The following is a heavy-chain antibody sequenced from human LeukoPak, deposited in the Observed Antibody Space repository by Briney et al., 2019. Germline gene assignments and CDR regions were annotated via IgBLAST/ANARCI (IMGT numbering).Heavy chain of an antibody. J-gene: IGHJ4*02. D-gene: IGHD3-10*01. CDR3: AAAAYGSGSYTVDY. CDR2: IYYRGST. V-gene: IGHV4-59*01. Sequence: SETLSLTCTVSDGSISGYYWSWIRQPPGKGLEWIGYIYYRGSTKYNPSLKSRVTISVDTSNNQFSLKLSSVAAADTAVYYCAAAAYGSGSYTVDYWGQGTLVTVSS. CDR1: DGSISGYY.